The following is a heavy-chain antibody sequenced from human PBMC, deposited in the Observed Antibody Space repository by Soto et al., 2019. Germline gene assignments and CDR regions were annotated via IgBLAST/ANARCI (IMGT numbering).Heavy chain of an antibody. D-gene: IGHD1-1*01. CDR2: IYYTGNT. Sequence: QVQLQESGPGLVKPSQTLSLTCTVSGGSISSGGTGSYWTWIRQLPGKGLEWIGYIYYTGNTYYNPSLKIRPTISIDTSETQFSLKLTSVTAADTAVYFCASGHDAYKVRYWGQGTLVTVSS. CDR1: GGSISSGGTGSY. V-gene: IGHV4-31*03. J-gene: IGHJ4*02. CDR3: ASGHDAYKVRY.